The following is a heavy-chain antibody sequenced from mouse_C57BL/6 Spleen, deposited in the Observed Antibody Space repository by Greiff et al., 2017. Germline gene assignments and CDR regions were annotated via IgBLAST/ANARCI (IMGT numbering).Heavy chain of an antibody. Sequence: EVHLVESEGGLVQPGSSMKLSCTASGFTFSDYYMAWVRQVPEKGLEWVANINYDGSSTYYLDSLKSRFIISRDNAKNILYLQMSSLKSEDTATYYCARVLSSYWYFDVWGTGTTVTVSS. J-gene: IGHJ1*03. V-gene: IGHV5-16*01. D-gene: IGHD1-1*01. CDR1: GFTFSDYY. CDR2: INYDGSST. CDR3: ARVLSSYWYFDV.